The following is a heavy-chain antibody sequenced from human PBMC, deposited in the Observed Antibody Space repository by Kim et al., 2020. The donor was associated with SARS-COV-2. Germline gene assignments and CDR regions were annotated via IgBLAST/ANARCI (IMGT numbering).Heavy chain of an antibody. J-gene: IGHJ5*02. CDR3: ARGHATVVTGLSAFDP. V-gene: IGHV1-18*01. D-gene: IGHD4-17*01. Sequence: QKLQGRVTMTTDTATSTAYMELRSLRSDDTAVYYCARGHATVVTGLSAFDPWGQGTLVTVSS.